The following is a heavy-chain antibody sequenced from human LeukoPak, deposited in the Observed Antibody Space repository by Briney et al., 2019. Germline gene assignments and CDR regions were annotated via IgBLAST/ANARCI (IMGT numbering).Heavy chain of an antibody. V-gene: IGHV3-66*02. CDR2: IYSGGST. D-gene: IGHD6-13*01. Sequence: PGGSLRLSCAASGFTVSSNYMSWVRQAPRKGLEWVSVIYSGGSTYYADSVKGRFTISSDNSKNTLYLQMNSPRAEDTAVYYCARERAAAGTSYFDYWGQGTLVTVSS. CDR1: GFTVSSNY. J-gene: IGHJ4*02. CDR3: ARERAAAGTSYFDY.